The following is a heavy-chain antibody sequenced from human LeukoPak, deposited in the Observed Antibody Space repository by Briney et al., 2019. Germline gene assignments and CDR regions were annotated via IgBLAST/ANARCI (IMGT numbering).Heavy chain of an antibody. Sequence: SGRSLRLSCAASGFTFSIHGMHWVRQAPGKGLEWVAVILYDGSGKYYADSVRGRFTISRDNSKNTLYLQMNSLRPEDTAVYYCAKRGSGSFSDFDYWGQGTLVTVSS. D-gene: IGHD3-10*01. CDR1: GFTFSIHG. CDR2: ILYDGSGK. J-gene: IGHJ4*02. V-gene: IGHV3-30*18. CDR3: AKRGSGSFSDFDY.